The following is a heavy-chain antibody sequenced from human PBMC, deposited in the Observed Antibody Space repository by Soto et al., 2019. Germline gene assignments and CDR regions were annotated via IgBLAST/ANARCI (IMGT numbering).Heavy chain of an antibody. Sequence: SETLSLTCTVSGGSISSGDYYWSWIRQPPGKGLEWIGYIYYSGSTYYNPSLKSRVTISVDTSKNQFSLKLSSVTAADTAVYYCAGGGYCTNGVCSPFDYWGQGTLVTVSS. D-gene: IGHD2-8*01. CDR3: AGGGYCTNGVCSPFDY. CDR1: GGSISSGDYY. J-gene: IGHJ4*02. V-gene: IGHV4-30-4*01. CDR2: IYYSGST.